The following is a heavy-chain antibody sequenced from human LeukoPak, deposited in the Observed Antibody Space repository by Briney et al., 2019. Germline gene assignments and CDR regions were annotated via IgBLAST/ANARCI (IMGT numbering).Heavy chain of an antibody. V-gene: IGHV1-2*02. Sequence: GASLKVSCKASGYTFTDYYMHWVRQAPGQGLEWMGRINPDTGGTNSAQRFQGRVTMTRDTSIRTAYMELSSLRSDDTAVYYCAREHLFSGSENYVLHNWFDPWGQGTLVTVSS. D-gene: IGHD3-10*01. CDR3: AREHLFSGSENYVLHNWFDP. CDR1: GYTFTDYY. J-gene: IGHJ5*02. CDR2: INPDTGGT.